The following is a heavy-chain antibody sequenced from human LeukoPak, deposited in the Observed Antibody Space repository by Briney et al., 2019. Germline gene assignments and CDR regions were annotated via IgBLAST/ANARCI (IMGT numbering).Heavy chain of an antibody. J-gene: IGHJ4*02. CDR1: GYSFLNYG. V-gene: IGHV1-18*01. CDR3: ATASPEIVGAILV. Sequence: GASVKVSCKTSGYSFLNYGISWVRQVPGQGLEWMGWISAYNGYTDLAQKLQGRVTMTTDTSTSTAYMELRSLRSDDTAVYYCATASPEIVGAILVWGQGTLVTVSS. D-gene: IGHD1-26*01. CDR2: ISAYNGYT.